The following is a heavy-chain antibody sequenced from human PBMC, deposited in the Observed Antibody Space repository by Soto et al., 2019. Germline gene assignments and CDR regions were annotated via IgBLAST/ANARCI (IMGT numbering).Heavy chain of an antibody. J-gene: IGHJ3*02. CDR2: IYYSGST. Sequence: ALEILSLACTVSGGSISSGGYYWSWIRQHPGKGLEWIGYIYYSGSTYYNPSLKSRVTISVDTSKNQFSLKLSSVTAADTAVYYCSRDYRYCRGGSCYNDAFDIWGQWTMVTVSS. CDR3: SRDYRYCRGGSCYNDAFDI. D-gene: IGHD2-15*01. CDR1: GGSISSGGYY. V-gene: IGHV4-31*03.